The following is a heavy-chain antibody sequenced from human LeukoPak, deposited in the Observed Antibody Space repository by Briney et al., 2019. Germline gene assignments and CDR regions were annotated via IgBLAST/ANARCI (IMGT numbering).Heavy chain of an antibody. J-gene: IGHJ5*02. CDR1: GFTFSSYA. D-gene: IGHD2-2*01. CDR2: ISGSGGST. CDR3: AKDLDSFVPAAILNCFDP. V-gene: IGHV3-23*01. Sequence: GGSLRLSCAASGFTFSSYAMSWVRQAPGEGLEWVSAISGSGGSTYYADSVKGRFTISRDNSKNTLYLQMNSLRAEDTAVYYCAKDLDSFVPAAILNCFDPWGQGTLVTVSS.